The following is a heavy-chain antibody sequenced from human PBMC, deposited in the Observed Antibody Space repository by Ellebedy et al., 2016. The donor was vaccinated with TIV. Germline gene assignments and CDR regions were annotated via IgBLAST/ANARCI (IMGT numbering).Heavy chain of an antibody. J-gene: IGHJ5*02. CDR2: INSKTDGGTT. D-gene: IGHD5-18*01. CDR1: GFTFSNAW. V-gene: IGHV3-15*07. CDR3: TTDYRTARVSWFDP. Sequence: GESLKISCAASGFTFSNAWMNWVRQAPGKGLEWVGRINSKTDGGTTDYASPVKGRFTISRDDSKNTLYLQMNSLKTEDTAVYYCTTDYRTARVSWFDPWGKGTLVTVSS.